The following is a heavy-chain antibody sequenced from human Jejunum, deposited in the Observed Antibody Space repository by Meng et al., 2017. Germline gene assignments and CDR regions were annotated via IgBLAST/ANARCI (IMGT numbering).Heavy chain of an antibody. J-gene: IGHJ4*02. CDR1: GGSISSVYW. V-gene: IGHV4-4*02. CDR3: ARGGYYSFDY. Sequence: QVHMRESGPGLVKPSETLSLTCAVSGGSISSVYWWTWVRQSPGKGLEWIGEIYHSGSTNYNPSLKSRVTISVDKSKNQFSLKLTSVTAADTAVYYCARGGYYSFDYWGQGTLVTVSS. D-gene: IGHD5-18*01. CDR2: IYHSGST.